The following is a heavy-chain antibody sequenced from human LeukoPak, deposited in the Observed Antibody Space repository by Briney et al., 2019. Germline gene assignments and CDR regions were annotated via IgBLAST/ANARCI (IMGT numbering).Heavy chain of an antibody. J-gene: IGHJ5*02. CDR1: GGTFSSYA. Sequence: SVKVSCKASGGTFSSYAISWVRQAPGQGLEWMGGIIPIFGTANYAQKFQGRVTITTDESTSAAYMELSSLRSEDTVVYYCARDALPGYSSSWYWFDPWGQGTLVTVSS. V-gene: IGHV1-69*05. CDR2: IIPIFGTA. D-gene: IGHD6-13*01. CDR3: ARDALPGYSSSWYWFDP.